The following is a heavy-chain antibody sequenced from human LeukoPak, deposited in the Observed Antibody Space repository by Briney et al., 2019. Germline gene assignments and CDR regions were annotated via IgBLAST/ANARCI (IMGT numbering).Heavy chain of an antibody. Sequence: GGSLRLSCAASGFTFSSYSMNWVRQAPGKGLEWVSSISSSSSYIYYADSVKGRFTISRDNAKNSLYLQMNSLRAEDTAVYYCARVLRYFDWLADAFDIWGQGTMVTVSS. CDR3: ARVLRYFDWLADAFDI. V-gene: IGHV3-21*01. CDR2: ISSSSSYI. CDR1: GFTFSSYS. D-gene: IGHD3-9*01. J-gene: IGHJ3*02.